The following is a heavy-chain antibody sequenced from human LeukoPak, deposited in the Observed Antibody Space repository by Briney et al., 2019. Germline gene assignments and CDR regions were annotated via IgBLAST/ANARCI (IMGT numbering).Heavy chain of an antibody. D-gene: IGHD2-15*01. CDR3: ARGGCSGGSCYTPIDY. V-gene: IGHV1-2*02. J-gene: IGHJ4*02. CDR1: GYTFYDYY. Sequence: ASVKVSCKASGYTFYDYYIHWVRRAPGQGLEWMGWIDPNSGVRNYAQKFQGRVTMTRDTSTSTAYMDLSSLTFDDTAVYYCARGGCSGGSCYTPIDYWGQGTLVTVSS. CDR2: IDPNSGVR.